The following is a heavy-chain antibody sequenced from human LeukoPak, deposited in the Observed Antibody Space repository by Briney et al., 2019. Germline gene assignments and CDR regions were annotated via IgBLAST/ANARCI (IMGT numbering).Heavy chain of an antibody. Sequence: GGCLRLSCAASGCTFSSYWKNWAREAPGKGLEWVSSVSGSSSYINYADSVKGRFTISRDNAQNSLFLQLNSLRAEDTAVYYCARDPYSSGWYKDAFDIWGQGTMVTVSS. V-gene: IGHV3-21*01. CDR2: VSGSSSYI. CDR1: GCTFSSYW. CDR3: ARDPYSSGWYKDAFDI. D-gene: IGHD6-19*01. J-gene: IGHJ3*02.